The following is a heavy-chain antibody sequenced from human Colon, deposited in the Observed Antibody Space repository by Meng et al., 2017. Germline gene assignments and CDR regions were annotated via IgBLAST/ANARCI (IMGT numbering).Heavy chain of an antibody. D-gene: IGHD4-23*01. V-gene: IGHV4-4*02. CDR1: GGSISSNNW. J-gene: IGHJ4*02. CDR3: ARVPTTVDPFES. Sequence: QGRLQESGPGPVKPSGTLSLPCTVSGGSISSNNWWSWVRQSPGRGLEWIGEIYQSGSTNYSPSLKSRVTISLDKSKNQFSLKVSYMTAADTAVYFCARVPTTVDPFESWGQGTLVTVSS. CDR2: IYQSGST.